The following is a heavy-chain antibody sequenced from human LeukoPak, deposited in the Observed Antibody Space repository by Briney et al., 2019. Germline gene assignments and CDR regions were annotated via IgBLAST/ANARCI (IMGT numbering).Heavy chain of an antibody. V-gene: IGHV4-4*07. CDR2: IYTSGST. CDR3: ASFWGPNYYGSGSYYLY. D-gene: IGHD3-10*01. J-gene: IGHJ4*02. CDR1: GGSISSYY. Sequence: PSETLSLTCTVSGGSISSYYWSWIRQPAGKGLEWIGRIYTSGSTNYNPSLKSRVTISVDTSKNQFSLKLSSVTAADTAVYYCASFWGPNYYGSGSYYLYWGQGTLVTVSS.